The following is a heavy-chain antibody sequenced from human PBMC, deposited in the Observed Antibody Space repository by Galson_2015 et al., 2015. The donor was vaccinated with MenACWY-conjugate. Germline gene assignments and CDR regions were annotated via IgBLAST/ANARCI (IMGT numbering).Heavy chain of an antibody. Sequence: ETLSLTCTVSGGSINSETYWRAWVRPPPGEGLEWIGGIHYSGTTHYNPSLQSRGTLSLDTSRNQFSLKLRSVTAADTAVYYCARLPRGITFIVVAPWGQGTLVTVSS. CDR2: IHYSGTT. J-gene: IGHJ5*02. V-gene: IGHV4-39*01. D-gene: IGHD3-22*01. CDR3: ARLPRGITFIVVAP. CDR1: GGSINSETYW.